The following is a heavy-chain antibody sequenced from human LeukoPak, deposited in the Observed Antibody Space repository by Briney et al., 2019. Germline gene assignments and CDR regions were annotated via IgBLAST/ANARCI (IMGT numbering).Heavy chain of an antibody. CDR2: ISSSSSTI. CDR3: ARPWITGTTGPLF. D-gene: IGHD1-7*01. J-gene: IGHJ4*02. V-gene: IGHV3-48*01. Sequence: GGSLRLSCAASGFTFSSYSMNWVRQAPGKGLEWVSYISSSSSTIYYADSVKGRFTISRDNAKNTLYLQMNSLRAEDTAVYYYARPWITGTTGPLFWGQGTLVTVSS. CDR1: GFTFSSYS.